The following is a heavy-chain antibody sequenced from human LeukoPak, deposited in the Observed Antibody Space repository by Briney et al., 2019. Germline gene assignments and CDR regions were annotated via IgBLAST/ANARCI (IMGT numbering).Heavy chain of an antibody. V-gene: IGHV4-61*02. J-gene: IGHJ4*02. Sequence: SETLSLTCSVSGGSISSSNYYWSWIRQPAGKGLEWIGRIYTSESTNYNPSLKSRVTISVDASRNQFSLKLSSVTAADTAVYYCARAPPLRGGFDYWGQGTLVTVSS. CDR3: ARAPPLRGGFDY. CDR2: IYTSEST. CDR1: GGSISSSNYY. D-gene: IGHD2-15*01.